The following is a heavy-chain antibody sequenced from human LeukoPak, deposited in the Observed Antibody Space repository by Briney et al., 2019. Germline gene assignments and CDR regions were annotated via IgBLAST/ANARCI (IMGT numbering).Heavy chain of an antibody. Sequence: ASVKVSCKASGYTFTGYYMHWVRQAPGQGLEWMGWINPNSGGTNYAQKFQGRVTMTRDTSISTAYMELSRLRSDDTAVYYCARFKNSSGLYYFDYWGQGTLVTVSS. CDR1: GYTFTGYY. CDR2: INPNSGGT. D-gene: IGHD6-19*01. CDR3: ARFKNSSGLYYFDY. J-gene: IGHJ4*02. V-gene: IGHV1-2*02.